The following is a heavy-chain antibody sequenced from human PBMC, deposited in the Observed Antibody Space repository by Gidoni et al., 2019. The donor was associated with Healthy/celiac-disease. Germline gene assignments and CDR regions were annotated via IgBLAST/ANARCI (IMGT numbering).Heavy chain of an antibody. V-gene: IGHV1-46*01. J-gene: IGHJ5*02. CDR2: INPSGGST. Sequence: QVQLVQSGAEVKKPGASVTFSCKASGYTFTSYYLHWVRQAPGKGLEWMVIINPSGGSTSYAQKFQGRVTMTRDTSTSTVYMELSSLRSEDTAVYYCASSTSSGYPNWFDPWGQGTRVTVSS. D-gene: IGHD3-22*01. CDR3: ASSTSSGYPNWFDP. CDR1: GYTFTSYY.